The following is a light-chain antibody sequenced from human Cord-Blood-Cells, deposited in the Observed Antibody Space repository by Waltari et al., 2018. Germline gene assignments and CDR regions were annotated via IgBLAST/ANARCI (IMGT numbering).Light chain of an antibody. J-gene: IGKJ2*01. CDR1: QSIRSY. Sequence: DIQMTQSPSSLSASVGDRVTITCRASQSIRSYLNWYQQKPGKAPKLRIYAASSLQSGVPSRFRGSESGTDFTLTISSLRPEDFATYYCQQSYTTPYTFGQRTKLGIK. CDR2: AAS. V-gene: IGKV1-39*01. CDR3: QQSYTTPYT.